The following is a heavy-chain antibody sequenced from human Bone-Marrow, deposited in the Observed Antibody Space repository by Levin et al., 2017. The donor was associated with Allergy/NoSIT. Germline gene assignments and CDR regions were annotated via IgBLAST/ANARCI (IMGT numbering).Heavy chain of an antibody. V-gene: IGHV4-39*07. CDR2: IYYSGST. CDR1: GGSISSSGYY. CDR3: AKDVGDYRTDY. D-gene: IGHD3-16*01. Sequence: SETLSLTCTVSGGSISSSGYYWAWIRQPPGMGLEWIASIYYSGSTYYNPSLKSRVAISIDTSKNQFSLKVSSVTAADTAVYYCAKDVGDYRTDYWGQGTLVTVSS. J-gene: IGHJ4*02.